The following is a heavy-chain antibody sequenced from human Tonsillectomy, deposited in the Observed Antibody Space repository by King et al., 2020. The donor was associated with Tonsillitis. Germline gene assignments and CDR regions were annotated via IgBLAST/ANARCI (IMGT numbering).Heavy chain of an antibody. CDR1: GVSLNSVDYY. Sequence: QLQESGPGPVKPSQTLSLTCFVSGVSLNSVDYYWNWIRQPPGKGLEWMGYIYFSVSTYYNPSLKSRVTMPLNTSKNQFSLNLSFVTAADTAVYYCASFYHDSSGYYHFFDNWGQGILGTVSS. CDR2: IYFSVST. D-gene: IGHD3-22*01. CDR3: ASFYHDSSGYYHFFDN. V-gene: IGHV4-30-4*01. J-gene: IGHJ4*02.